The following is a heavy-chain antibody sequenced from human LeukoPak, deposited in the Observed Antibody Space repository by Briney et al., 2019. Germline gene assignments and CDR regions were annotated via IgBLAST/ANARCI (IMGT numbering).Heavy chain of an antibody. J-gene: IGHJ4*02. D-gene: IGHD5-18*01. CDR1: GYSFTDYW. CDR3: ASLLHPSTAMAFNY. Sequence: GESLKISCQDSGYSFTDYWIGWVRQMPGKGLEWMGIIYPGDSDTRYSPSFQGQVTISADKSISTAYLQWSSLKPADTATYYCASLLHPSTAMAFNYWGQGTLVTVSS. V-gene: IGHV5-51*01. CDR2: IYPGDSDT.